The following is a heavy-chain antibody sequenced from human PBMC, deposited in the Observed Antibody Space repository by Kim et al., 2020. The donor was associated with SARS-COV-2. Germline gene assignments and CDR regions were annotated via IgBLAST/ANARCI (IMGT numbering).Heavy chain of an antibody. CDR3: ARDAYYDNTGFYGLDS. V-gene: IGHV3-20*04. J-gene: IGHJ4*02. CDR2: ITWKGDAI. Sequence: GGSLRLSCVASGFTVGDRVMSWVRQVPGKGLEWVSGITWKGDAIGYADSVKGRFTISRDDAKNSLYLQMDSLRAEDTAFYYCARDAYYDNTGFYGLDSWGPGTLVTVSS. D-gene: IGHD3-22*01. CDR1: GFTVGDRV.